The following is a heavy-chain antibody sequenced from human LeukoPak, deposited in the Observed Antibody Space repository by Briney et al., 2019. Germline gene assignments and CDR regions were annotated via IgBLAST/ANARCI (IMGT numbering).Heavy chain of an antibody. CDR3: ARGRRGSSGLNY. CDR1: GGSFSGYY. Sequence: SETLSLTCAVYGGSFSGYYWSWLRQPPGKGLEWIGEINHSGSTNYNPSLKSRVTISVDTSKNQFSLKLSSATAADTAVYYCARGRRGSSGLNYWGQGTLVTVSS. D-gene: IGHD6-19*01. CDR2: INHSGST. J-gene: IGHJ4*02. V-gene: IGHV4-34*01.